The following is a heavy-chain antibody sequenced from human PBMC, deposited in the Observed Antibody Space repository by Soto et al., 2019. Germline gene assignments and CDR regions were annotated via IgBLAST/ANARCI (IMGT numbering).Heavy chain of an antibody. D-gene: IGHD4-17*01. CDR3: ARGGDYGDYRGYYYYYMDV. Sequence: SLTCAVYGGSFSGYYWSWIRQPPGKGLEWIGEINHSGSTNYNPSLKSRVTISVDTSKNQFSLKLSSVTAADTAVYYCARGGDYGDYRGYYYYYMDVWGKGTTVTVSS. CDR1: GGSFSGYY. J-gene: IGHJ6*03. CDR2: INHSGST. V-gene: IGHV4-34*01.